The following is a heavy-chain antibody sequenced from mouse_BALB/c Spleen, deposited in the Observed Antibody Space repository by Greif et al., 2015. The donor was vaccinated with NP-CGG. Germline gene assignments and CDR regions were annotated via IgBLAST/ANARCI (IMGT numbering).Heavy chain of an antibody. Sequence: EVKVVESGGGLVQPGGPRKLSCAASGFTFSSFGMHWVRQAPEKGLEWVAYISSGSSTIYYADTVKGRFTISRDNPKNTLFLQMTSLRSEDTAMYYCARLGLPLYYAMDYWGQGTSVTVSS. CDR2: ISSGSSTI. V-gene: IGHV5-17*02. CDR3: ARLGLPLYYAMDY. D-gene: IGHD2-4*01. CDR1: GFTFSSFG. J-gene: IGHJ4*01.